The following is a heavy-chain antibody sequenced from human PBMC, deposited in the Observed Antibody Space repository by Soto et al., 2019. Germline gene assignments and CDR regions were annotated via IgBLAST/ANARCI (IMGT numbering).Heavy chain of an antibody. CDR2: INHSGST. Sequence: SETLSLTCAVYGGSFSGYYWSWIRQPPGKGLEWIGEINHSGSTNYNPSLKSRVTMSVDTSKNQFSLKLSSVTAADTAVYYCARRGGGRYYGMDVWGQGTTVTVSS. D-gene: IGHD2-15*01. CDR3: ARRGGGRYYGMDV. J-gene: IGHJ6*02. V-gene: IGHV4-34*01. CDR1: GGSFSGYY.